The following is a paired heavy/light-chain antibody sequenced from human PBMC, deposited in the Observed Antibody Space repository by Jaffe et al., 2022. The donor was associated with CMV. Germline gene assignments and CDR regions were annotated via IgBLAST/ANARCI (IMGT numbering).Heavy chain of an antibody. V-gene: IGHV4-59*01. CDR1: GGSIGSYY. Sequence: QVQLQESGPGLVKPSETLSLTCSVSGGSIGSYYWTWIRQPPGKGLEWIGNIYSSGTTNYNPSLESRVTISVDTSRNQFSLNLRSVTAADTAFYFCARSALRAEIYFGRHGKKNIWFDPWGQGTLVTVSS. J-gene: IGHJ5*02. D-gene: IGHD3-10*01. CDR2: IYSSGTT. CDR3: ARSALRAEIYFGRHGKKNIWFDP.
Light chain of an antibody. J-gene: IGLJ1*01. Sequence: QSALTQPASVSGSPGQSITISCTGTSSDVGGSNYVSWYQQHPGKAPKLVIFDVSNRPSGVSHRFSGSKSGSTASLIISGLQSEDEADYYCSSYTSSDTHVFGTGTKVTVL. CDR3: SSYTSSDTHV. CDR2: DVS. V-gene: IGLV2-14*03. CDR1: SSDVGGSNY.